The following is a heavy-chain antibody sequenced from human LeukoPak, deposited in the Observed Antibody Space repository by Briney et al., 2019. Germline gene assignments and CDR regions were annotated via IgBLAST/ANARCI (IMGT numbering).Heavy chain of an antibody. CDR1: GYDFSGYT. V-gene: IGHV3-21*01. CDR3: ARRAGDYSHPYDY. D-gene: IGHD3-22*01. CDR2: ISSSSSYI. Sequence: GGSLRLSCVASGYDFSGYTFTWVRQAPGKGLEWVSSISSSSSYIYYADSVKGRFTISRDNANNSLYLQMNSLRAEDTAVYYCARRAGDYSHPYDYWGQGTLVTVSS. J-gene: IGHJ4*02.